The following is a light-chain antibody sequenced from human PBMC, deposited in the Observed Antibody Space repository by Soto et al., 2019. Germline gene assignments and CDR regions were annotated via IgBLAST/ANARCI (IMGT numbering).Light chain of an antibody. CDR2: GNT. Sequence: QSVLTQPPSVSRAPGQRVTISCTRSSSNIVAIYDVHWYQQLPGTAPKLLIYGNTNRPSGVPDRFSGSKSGTSASLAITGLQAEDEADYYCQSYDSSLSGWVFGGGTKLTVL. CDR1: SSNIVAIYD. V-gene: IGLV1-40*01. J-gene: IGLJ3*02. CDR3: QSYDSSLSGWV.